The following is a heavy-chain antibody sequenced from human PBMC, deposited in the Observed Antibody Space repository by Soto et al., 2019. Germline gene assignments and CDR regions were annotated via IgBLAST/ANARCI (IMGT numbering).Heavy chain of an antibody. D-gene: IGHD4-4*01. V-gene: IGHV6-1*01. CDR2: TYYRSKWFN. Sequence: QVQLQQSGPGLVKPSQTLSLTCAISGDSVSSNSAAWNWIRQSPSRGLEWLGRTYYRSKWFNDYAVSVKGRXXIXPVXSKNQFSLQLNSVTPEDTAVYYCAGGMTYDYRGDFWGQGTLVTVSS. J-gene: IGHJ4*02. CDR1: GDSVSSNSAA. CDR3: AGGMTYDYRGDF.